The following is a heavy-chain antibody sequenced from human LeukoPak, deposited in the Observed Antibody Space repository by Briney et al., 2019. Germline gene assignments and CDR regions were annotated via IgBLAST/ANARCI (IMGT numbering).Heavy chain of an antibody. CDR1: GLPFRTHW. V-gene: IGHV3-7*01. CDR3: ARDSSGYQ. J-gene: IGHJ4*02. D-gene: IGHD3-22*01. Sequence: GGSLSHFCAVCGLPFRTHWKMWPPHAPGKGLEWVANIEEDVNEKYYGDSVKGRFTISRDNAKNSLYLQMNSLRAEDTAVYYCARDSSGYQWGQGTLVTVSS. CDR2: IEEDVNEK.